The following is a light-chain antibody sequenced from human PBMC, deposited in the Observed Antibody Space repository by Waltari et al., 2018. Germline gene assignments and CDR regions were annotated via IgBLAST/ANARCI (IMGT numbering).Light chain of an antibody. J-gene: IGLJ3*02. CDR1: RGSIASDY. V-gene: IGLV6-57*03. CDR3: QSYDGINWM. Sequence: NFMLTQPHPVSESPGKTVTVSCTRSRGSIASDYVQWFQQRPGSAPTTVIYEDYQRPSGVPDRFSGSIDSSSNTASLTISGLKTEDEADYYCQSYDGINWMFGGGTKLTVL. CDR2: EDY.